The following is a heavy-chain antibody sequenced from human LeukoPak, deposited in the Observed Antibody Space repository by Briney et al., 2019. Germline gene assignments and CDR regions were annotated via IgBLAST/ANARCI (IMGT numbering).Heavy chain of an antibody. CDR1: GGSFSGYY. CDR3: ARVLAYCGGDCYSFDY. Sequence: PSETLSLTCAVYGGSFSGYYWSWIRQPPGKGLEWIGEINHSGSTNYNPSLKSRVTISVDTSKHQFSLKLSSVTAADTAVYYCARVLAYCGGDCYSFDYWGQGTLVTVSS. V-gene: IGHV4-34*01. J-gene: IGHJ4*02. CDR2: INHSGST. D-gene: IGHD2-21*02.